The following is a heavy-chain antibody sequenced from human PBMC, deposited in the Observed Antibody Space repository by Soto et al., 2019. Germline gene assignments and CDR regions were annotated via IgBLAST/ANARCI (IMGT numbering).Heavy chain of an antibody. Sequence: GKGLAWVSSISSSSSYIYYADSVKGRFTISRDNAKNSLYLQMNSLRAEDTAVYYCARDYYDSSGYLAPLDYWGQGTLVTVSS. CDR2: ISSSSSYI. J-gene: IGHJ4*02. V-gene: IGHV3-21*01. CDR3: ARDYYDSSGYLAPLDY. D-gene: IGHD3-22*01.